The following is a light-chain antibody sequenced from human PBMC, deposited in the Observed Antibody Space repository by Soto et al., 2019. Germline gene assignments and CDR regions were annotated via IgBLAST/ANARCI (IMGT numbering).Light chain of an antibody. J-gene: IGLJ1*01. Sequence: SYELAQPPSVSVAPGQTARITCGGNIIGSKSVHWYQQKPGQAPVLVVYDDSNRPSGIPERFSGSSSGITATLTISRVEAGDEADYYCQVWHSSSDHYVFGTATNVTAL. CDR3: QVWHSSSDHYV. CDR1: IIGSKS. V-gene: IGLV3-21*02. CDR2: DDS.